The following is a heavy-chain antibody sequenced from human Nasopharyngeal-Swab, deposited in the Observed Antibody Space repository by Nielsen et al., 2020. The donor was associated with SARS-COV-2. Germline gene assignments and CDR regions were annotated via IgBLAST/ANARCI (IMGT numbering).Heavy chain of an antibody. V-gene: IGHV1-18*01. J-gene: IGHJ4*02. CDR1: GGTVSSYA. CDR2: TSTYNGIT. CDR3: AKSSSGPYSSGWPLDF. Sequence: ASVKVSCKASGGTVSSYAISWVRQAPGQGLEWMGWTSTYNGITNYPQNLQGRVTMTTDTSTTTAYMELRGLRSGDTAVYYCAKSSSGPYSSGWPLDFWGQGTLVTVSS. D-gene: IGHD6-19*01.